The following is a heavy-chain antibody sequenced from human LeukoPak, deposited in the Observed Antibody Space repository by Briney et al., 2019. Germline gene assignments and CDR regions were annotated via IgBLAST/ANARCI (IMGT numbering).Heavy chain of an antibody. D-gene: IGHD3-16*01. CDR1: GDSVFSNSS. CDR2: TYYRSKWYN. V-gene: IGHV6-1*01. J-gene: IGHJ6*02. Sequence: SQTLSLTCAISGDSVFSNSSWNWIRQSPSRGLEWLGRTYYRSKWYNDYVVSVKSRININPDTSKNQFSLQLSSVTPEDTAVYYCARGLGRYYYYGMDVWGQGTTVTVSS. CDR3: ARGLGRYYYYGMDV.